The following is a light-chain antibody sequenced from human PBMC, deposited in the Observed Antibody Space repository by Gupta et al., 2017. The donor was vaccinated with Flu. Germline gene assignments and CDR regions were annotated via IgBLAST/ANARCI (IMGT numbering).Light chain of an antibody. J-gene: IGKJ2*01. CDR2: GAS. Sequence: PGERATLSCRASQTVVGSFLAWYQQQPGQAPRLLIYGASTRAAGVPDRFSGSVSGTDFTLTISRLEPEDFAVYYCQQYGSSPAFSFGQGTKLE. CDR1: QTVVGSF. CDR3: QQYGSSPAFS. V-gene: IGKV3-20*01.